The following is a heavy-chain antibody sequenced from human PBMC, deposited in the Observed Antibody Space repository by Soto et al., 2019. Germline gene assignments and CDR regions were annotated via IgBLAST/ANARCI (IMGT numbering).Heavy chain of an antibody. J-gene: IGHJ6*02. Sequence: GESLKISCKGSGYSFTSYWISWVRQMPGKGLEWMGRIDPSDSYTNYSPSFQGHVTISADKSIGTAYLQWSSLKASDTAMYYCARQDDFWSKYSYYYYGMDVWGQGTTVTVSS. CDR3: ARQDDFWSKYSYYYYGMDV. CDR2: IDPSDSYT. D-gene: IGHD3-3*01. CDR1: GYSFTSYW. V-gene: IGHV5-10-1*01.